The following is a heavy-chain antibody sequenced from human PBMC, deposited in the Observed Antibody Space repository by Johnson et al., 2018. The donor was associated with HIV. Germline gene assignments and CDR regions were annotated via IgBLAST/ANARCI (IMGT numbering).Heavy chain of an antibody. CDR1: GLSFSNFG. J-gene: IGHJ3*02. CDR2: IHWTGGGT. CDR3: ARAGYSYGLGAFDI. D-gene: IGHD5-18*01. V-gene: IGHV3-20*04. Sequence: VQLVESGGGVVQPGKTLTLSCVVSGLSFSNFGMSWVRQAPGKGLESVSGIHWTGGGTGYADSVKVRFTISRDNAKTSRYLQMNSLRGEDTALYYCARAGYSYGLGAFDIWGQGTMVTVSS.